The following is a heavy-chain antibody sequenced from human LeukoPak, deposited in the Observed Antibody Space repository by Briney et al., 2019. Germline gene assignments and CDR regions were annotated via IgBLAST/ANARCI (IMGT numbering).Heavy chain of an antibody. CDR1: GFTFSSYA. D-gene: IGHD3-22*01. V-gene: IGHV3-23*01. CDR2: IGGSGAGT. J-gene: IGHJ3*01. CDR3: AKRPRDSSGYYLGAFDG. Sequence: GGSLRLSCAASGFTFSSYAMSWVRQAPGKGLEWVSAIGGSGAGTYYADSVKGRFTVSRDNSNNTLYLQMSSLRADDTAVYFCAKRPRDSSGYYLGAFDGWGQGTTVTVSS.